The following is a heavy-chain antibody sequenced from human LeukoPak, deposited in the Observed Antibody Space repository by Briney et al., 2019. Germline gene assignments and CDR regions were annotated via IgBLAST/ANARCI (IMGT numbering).Heavy chain of an antibody. J-gene: IGHJ4*02. Sequence: ASVKVSRKASGYTFTSYGISWVRQAPGQGLEWMGWISVYNGNTNYAQNLQGRVTMTTDTSTSTAYMDLRSLTSDDTAVYYCARGVAGEPYYFDYWGQGTLVTVSS. D-gene: IGHD3-10*01. V-gene: IGHV1-18*01. CDR3: ARGVAGEPYYFDY. CDR2: ISVYNGNT. CDR1: GYTFTSYG.